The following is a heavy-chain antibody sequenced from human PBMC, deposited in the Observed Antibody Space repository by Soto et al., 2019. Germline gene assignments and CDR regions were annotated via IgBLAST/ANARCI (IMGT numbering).Heavy chain of an antibody. Sequence: QVQLVQSGAEVKKPGSSMKVSCKASGGTFSSYAISWVRQVPGQGLEWMGGIIPIFGTANYAQKFQGRVTITADESTTTAYMELSSLRSEDTAVYYCARELDTPPDSSGQKDALDIWGQGTMVTVSS. CDR3: ARELDTPPDSSGQKDALDI. D-gene: IGHD3-22*01. CDR1: GGTFSSYA. V-gene: IGHV1-69*01. CDR2: IIPIFGTA. J-gene: IGHJ3*02.